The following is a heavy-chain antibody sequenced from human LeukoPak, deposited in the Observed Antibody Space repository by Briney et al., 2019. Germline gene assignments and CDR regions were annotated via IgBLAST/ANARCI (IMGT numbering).Heavy chain of an antibody. J-gene: IGHJ4*02. CDR3: ARHSGPYTSSWFDY. D-gene: IGHD6-13*01. CDR2: IYYSGST. V-gene: IGHV4-39*01. Sequence: SETLSLTCTVSGGSISSSSFYWGWIRQPPGKGLEWIGSIYYSGSTYYNPSLKSRVTISVDTSKNQFSLKLSSVTATDTAVYYCARHSGPYTSSWFDYWGQGTLVTISS. CDR1: GGSISSSSFY.